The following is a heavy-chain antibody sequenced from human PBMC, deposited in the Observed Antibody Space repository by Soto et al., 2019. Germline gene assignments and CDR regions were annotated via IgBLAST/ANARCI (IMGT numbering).Heavy chain of an antibody. V-gene: IGHV3-64*02. J-gene: IGHJ4*02. CDR1: GFTFSSYA. D-gene: IGHD3-22*01. CDR2: IGTSGGDT. Sequence: GGSLRLSCAASGFTFSSYAMHWVRQAPGKGLEYVSAIGTSGGDTYYADSVKGRFTISRDNSKNMLYLQMGSLRPEDMAVYYCARVFSERSGHYYDYWGQGTLVTVSS. CDR3: ARVFSERSGHYYDY.